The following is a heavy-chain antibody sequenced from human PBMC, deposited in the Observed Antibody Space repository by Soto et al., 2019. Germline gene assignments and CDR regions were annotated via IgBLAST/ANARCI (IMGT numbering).Heavy chain of an antibody. CDR2: INAYNGNT. CDR3: SMVDVYVTPSPQDV. CDR1: GYSFTRYG. J-gene: IGHJ6*02. D-gene: IGHD3-16*01. V-gene: IGHV1-18*01. Sequence: QVQLVQSGAEVKNPGASVKVSCKASGYSFTRYGIGWARQAPGQGLEWMGWINAYNGNTNYAQNLQGRLTLTTDTATTTAYMEFMSLRSNDTDIYYCSMVDVYVTPSPQDVWGQGTTVTVSS.